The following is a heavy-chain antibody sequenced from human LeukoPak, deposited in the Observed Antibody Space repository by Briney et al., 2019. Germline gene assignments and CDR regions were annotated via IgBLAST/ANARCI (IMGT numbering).Heavy chain of an antibody. J-gene: IGHJ4*02. CDR1: GFTFSSYS. Sequence: GGSLRLSCAASGFTFSSYSMNWVRQAPGKGLEWVSSISSSSSYIYYADSVKGRFTISRDNAKNSLYLQMNSLRAEDTAVYYCARDDYDFWSGYYDPLHYWGQGTLVTVSS. D-gene: IGHD3-3*01. V-gene: IGHV3-21*01. CDR3: ARDDYDFWSGYYDPLHY. CDR2: ISSSSSYI.